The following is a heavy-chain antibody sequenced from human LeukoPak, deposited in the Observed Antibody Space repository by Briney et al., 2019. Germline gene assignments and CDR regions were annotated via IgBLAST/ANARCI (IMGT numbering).Heavy chain of an antibody. CDR3: AHYGDYRFMYYFDH. Sequence: SGPTLVNPTQTLTLTCTFSGFSLSTGGVGVGWIRQPPGKALEWLALIYWDDNKRYSPSLKSRLTITKDTSKNQVVLTMTNMDPVDTATYYCAHYGDYRFMYYFDHWGQGTLVTVSS. CDR2: IYWDDNK. V-gene: IGHV2-5*02. CDR1: GFSLSTGGVG. D-gene: IGHD4-17*01. J-gene: IGHJ4*02.